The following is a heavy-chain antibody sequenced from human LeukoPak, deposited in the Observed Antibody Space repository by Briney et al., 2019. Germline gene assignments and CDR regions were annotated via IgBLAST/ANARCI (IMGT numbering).Heavy chain of an antibody. CDR3: ARGAMATTPFFDY. V-gene: IGHV4-59*01. D-gene: IGHD5-24*01. Sequence: SETLSLTCTVSGGSISSYYWSWIRQPPGKGLEWIGYISYSGSTNYNPALKSRVTISVDTSKNQFSLKLRSVTAADTAVYYCARGAMATTPFFDYWGQGTLVTVSS. CDR2: ISYSGST. J-gene: IGHJ4*02. CDR1: GGSISSYY.